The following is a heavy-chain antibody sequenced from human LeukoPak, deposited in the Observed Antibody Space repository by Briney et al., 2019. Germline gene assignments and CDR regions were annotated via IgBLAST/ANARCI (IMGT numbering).Heavy chain of an antibody. D-gene: IGHD1-26*01. CDR2: IYSDGST. CDR3: MNIGTMGSH. Sequence: GGSRRLSCADSGYIVSGNYMSWVRQAPGKGLEWVSVIYSDGSTYYRDSVKGRFTISRDNSKNTVYLQMNSLRVDDTAVYYCMNIGTMGSHWGQGTLVTVSP. CDR1: GYIVSGNY. J-gene: IGHJ4*02. V-gene: IGHV3-66*02.